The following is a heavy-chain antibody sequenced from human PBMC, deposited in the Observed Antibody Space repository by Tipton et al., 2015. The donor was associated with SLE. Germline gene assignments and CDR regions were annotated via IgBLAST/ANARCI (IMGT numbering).Heavy chain of an antibody. CDR3: ASHSPYNFWSGYFGY. Sequence: SLRLSCAASGVTFSNYWMSWVRQAPGKGLEWVANIKEDGSETYYVDSLKGRFTISRDNAKSSLYLQVNSLRAEDTAVYYCASHSPYNFWSGYFGYWGQGTLVTVSS. D-gene: IGHD3-3*01. CDR2: IKEDGSET. CDR1: GVTFSNYW. V-gene: IGHV3-7*01. J-gene: IGHJ4*02.